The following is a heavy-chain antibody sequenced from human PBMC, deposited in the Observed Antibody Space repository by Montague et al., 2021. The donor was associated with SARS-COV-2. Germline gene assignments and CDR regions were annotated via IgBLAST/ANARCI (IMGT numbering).Heavy chain of an antibody. Sequence: SLRLSCAASGFTFSSYGMHWVRQAPGKGLEWVAVIWYDGSNKYYADSVKGRFTISRDNSKNTLYLQMNSLRAEDTAVYYCARDCRSSSCTNWGYWGQGTLVTVSS. J-gene: IGHJ4*02. D-gene: IGHD2-2*01. CDR2: IWYDGSNK. CDR3: ARDCRSSSCTNWGY. V-gene: IGHV3-33*01. CDR1: GFTFSSYG.